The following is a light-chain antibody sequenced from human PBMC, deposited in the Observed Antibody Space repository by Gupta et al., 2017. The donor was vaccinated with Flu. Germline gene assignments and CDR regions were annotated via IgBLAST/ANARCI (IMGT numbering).Light chain of an antibody. CDR3: QSYDSSNWV. V-gene: IGLV6-57*01. Sequence: SSGSIASNYVQWYQQRPGSSPTTVIYEDNQRPSGVPDRFSGSIDSSSNSASLTISGLKTEDEADYYCQSYDSSNWVFGGRTKLTVL. J-gene: IGLJ3*02. CDR1: SGSIASNY. CDR2: EDN.